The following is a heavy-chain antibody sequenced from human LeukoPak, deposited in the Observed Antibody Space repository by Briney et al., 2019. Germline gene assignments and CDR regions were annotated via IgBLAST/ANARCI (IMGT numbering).Heavy chain of an antibody. CDR3: ARDKLVGATKYDY. D-gene: IGHD1-26*01. Sequence: ASVKVSCKASGYTFTTYNINWVRQAPGQGLEWMGWISGYNGNTNYAQKLQGRVTMTTDTSTSTAYMELRSLKSDDTAVYYCARDKLVGATKYDYWGQGTLVTVSS. CDR1: GYTFTTYN. CDR2: ISGYNGNT. V-gene: IGHV1-18*01. J-gene: IGHJ4*02.